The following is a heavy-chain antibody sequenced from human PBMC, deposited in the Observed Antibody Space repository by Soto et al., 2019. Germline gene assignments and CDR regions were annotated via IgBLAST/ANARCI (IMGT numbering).Heavy chain of an antibody. CDR2: ISGSGGST. Sequence: PGGSLRLSCAASGFTFSSYAMSWVRQAPGKGLEWVSAISGSGGSTYYADSVKGRFTISRDNSKNTLYLQMNSLGAEDTAVYYCAKVRGLAYCGGDCYSPDAFDIWGQGTMVTVSS. V-gene: IGHV3-23*01. D-gene: IGHD2-21*02. J-gene: IGHJ3*02. CDR1: GFTFSSYA. CDR3: AKVRGLAYCGGDCYSPDAFDI.